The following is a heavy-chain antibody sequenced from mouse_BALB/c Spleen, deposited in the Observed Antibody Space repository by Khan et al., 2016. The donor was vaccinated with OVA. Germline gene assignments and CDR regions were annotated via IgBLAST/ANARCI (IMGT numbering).Heavy chain of an antibody. V-gene: IGHV3-2*02. CDR3: ARGNYCAYNFNY. Sequence: EVQLQESGPGLVKPSQSLSLTCTVTGYSITSGYAWNWIRQFPGNKLECMGYISYSGVTSYTPSLKSRISITRDTSKNQFFLQLNSVTTEDTATYYCARGNYCAYNFNYWGQGTTLTVSS. D-gene: IGHD1-1*01. J-gene: IGHJ2*01. CDR2: ISYSGVT. CDR1: GYSITSGYA.